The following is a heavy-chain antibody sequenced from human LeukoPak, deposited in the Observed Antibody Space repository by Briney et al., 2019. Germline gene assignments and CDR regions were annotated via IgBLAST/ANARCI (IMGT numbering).Heavy chain of an antibody. CDR3: ARAHMITSYYYYYYMDV. CDR2: IYYSGST. D-gene: IGHD3-16*01. CDR1: GGSISSSSYY. Sequence: SETLSLTCAVSGGSISSSSYYWGWIRQPPGKGLEWIGSIYYSGSTNYNPSLKSRVTISVDTSKNQFSLKLSSVTAADTAVYYCARAHMITSYYYYYYMDVWGKGTTVTVSS. J-gene: IGHJ6*03. V-gene: IGHV4-39*07.